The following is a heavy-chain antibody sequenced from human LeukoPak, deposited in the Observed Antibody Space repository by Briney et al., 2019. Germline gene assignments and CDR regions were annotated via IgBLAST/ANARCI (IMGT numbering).Heavy chain of an antibody. CDR3: AKVRDYDFWSGYYGFFDY. V-gene: IGHV3-23*01. J-gene: IGHJ4*02. CDR2: ISGSGGST. D-gene: IGHD3-3*01. CDR1: GFTSSSYA. Sequence: GGSLRLSCAASGFTSSSYAMSWVRQAPGKGLEWVSAISGSGGSTYYADSVKGRFTISRDNSKNTLYLQMNSLRAEDTAVYYCAKVRDYDFWSGYYGFFDYWGQGTLVTVSS.